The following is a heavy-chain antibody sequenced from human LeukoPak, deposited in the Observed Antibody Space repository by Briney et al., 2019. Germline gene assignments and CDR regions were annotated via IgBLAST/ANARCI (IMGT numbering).Heavy chain of an antibody. CDR1: GGSISSSNW. V-gene: IGHV4-4*02. J-gene: IGHJ5*02. CDR2: IYHSGST. Sequence: SGTLSLTCAVSGGSISSSNWWSWVRQPPGKGLEWIGEIYHSGSTNYNPSLKSRVTISVGKSKNQFSLKLSSVTAADTAVHYCARGYYYGSGSPPRGFDPWGQGTLVTVSS. CDR3: ARGYYYGSGSPPRGFDP. D-gene: IGHD3-10*01.